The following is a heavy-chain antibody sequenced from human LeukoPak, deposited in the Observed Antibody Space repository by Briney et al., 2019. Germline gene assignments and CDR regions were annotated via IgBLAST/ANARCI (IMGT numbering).Heavy chain of an antibody. J-gene: IGHJ6*03. V-gene: IGHV1-69*01. CDR3: ARDGDYDILTGYPNYYYYYYMDV. Sequence: SVKVSCKASGGTFSSYAISWVRQAPGQGLEWMGGIIPIFGTANYAQKFQGRVTITADESTSTAYMELSSLRSEDTAVYYCARDGDYDILTGYPNYYYYYYMDVWGKGTTVTVSS. CDR2: IIPIFGTA. CDR1: GGTFSSYA. D-gene: IGHD3-9*01.